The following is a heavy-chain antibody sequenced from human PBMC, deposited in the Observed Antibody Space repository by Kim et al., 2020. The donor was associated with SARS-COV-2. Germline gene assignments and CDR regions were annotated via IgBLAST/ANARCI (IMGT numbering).Heavy chain of an antibody. CDR1: GGSFSGYY. V-gene: IGHV4-34*01. D-gene: IGHD3-22*01. CDR2: INHSGST. Sequence: SETLSLTCAVYGGSFSGYYWSWIRQPPGKGLEWIGEINHSGSTNYNPSLKSRVTISVDTSKNQFSLKLSSVTAAVTPVDFCARGLVSGYSPLGYWGQGTL. J-gene: IGHJ4*02. CDR3: ARGLVSGYSPLGY.